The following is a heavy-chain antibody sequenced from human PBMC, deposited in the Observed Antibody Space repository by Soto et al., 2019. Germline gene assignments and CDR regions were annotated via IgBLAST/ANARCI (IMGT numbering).Heavy chain of an antibody. CDR1: GFTFSSYG. D-gene: IGHD3-22*01. CDR3: VGGYYFGDY. J-gene: IGHJ4*02. V-gene: IGHV3-30*03. Sequence: QVHLVESGGGVVQPGRSLRLSCAASGFTFSSYGMHWVRQAPGTGLEWVAVISSDGSNKYYADSVKGRFTISRDNSKNTLYLQMNSLRPEDTAVYYCVGGYYFGDYWGQGTLVTVSS. CDR2: ISSDGSNK.